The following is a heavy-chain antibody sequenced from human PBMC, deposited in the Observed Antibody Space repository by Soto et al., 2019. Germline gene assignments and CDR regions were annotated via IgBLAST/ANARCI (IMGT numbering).Heavy chain of an antibody. D-gene: IGHD5-12*01. V-gene: IGHV3-15*01. Sequence: GGSLRLSCAASGFTFSNAWMSWVRQAPGKGLEWGGRIKSKTDGGTTDYPAPVKGRFTISRDDSKNTLYLQMNSLKTEDTAVYYCTTQWLRVFAASGPNYYWGQGTMVTVSS. CDR1: GFTFSNAW. J-gene: IGHJ4*02. CDR3: TTQWLRVFAASGPNYY. CDR2: IKSKTDGGTT.